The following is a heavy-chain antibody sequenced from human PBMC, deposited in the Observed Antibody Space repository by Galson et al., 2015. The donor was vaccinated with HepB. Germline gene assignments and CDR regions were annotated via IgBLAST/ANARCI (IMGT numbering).Heavy chain of an antibody. D-gene: IGHD1-7*01. V-gene: IGHV3-48*02. CDR2: ISSSSSTI. Sequence: SLRLSCAASGFTFSSYSMNWVRQAPGKGLEWVSYISSSSSTIYYADSVKGRFTISRDNAKNSLYLQMNSLRDEDTAVYYCARDFLQYNWNYVNYFDYWGQGTLVTVSS. CDR1: GFTFSSYS. CDR3: ARDFLQYNWNYVNYFDY. J-gene: IGHJ4*02.